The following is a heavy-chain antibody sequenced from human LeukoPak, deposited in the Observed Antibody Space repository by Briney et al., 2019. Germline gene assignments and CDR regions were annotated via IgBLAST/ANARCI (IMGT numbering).Heavy chain of an antibody. J-gene: IGHJ3*02. CDR2: MNPNSGNT. CDR1: GGTFSSYA. D-gene: IGHD3-10*01. CDR3: ARSLLVLDAFDI. Sequence: ASVRVSCKASGGTFSSYAISWVRQATGQGLEWMGWMNPNSGNTGYAQKFQGRVTMTRNTSISTAYMELSSLRSEDTAVYYCARSLLVLDAFDIWGQGTMVTVSS. V-gene: IGHV1-8*02.